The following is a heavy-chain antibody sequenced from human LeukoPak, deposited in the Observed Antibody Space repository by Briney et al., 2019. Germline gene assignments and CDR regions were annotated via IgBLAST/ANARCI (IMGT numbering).Heavy chain of an antibody. D-gene: IGHD3-9*01. V-gene: IGHV3-20*04. J-gene: IGHJ4*02. CDR1: GFTFDDHG. CDR2: INWNGGST. Sequence: GGSLRLSCAVSGFTFDDHGMSWVRQAPGKGLEWVSGINWNGGSTGYADSVKGRFTISRDNSKNTLYLQMNSLRDEDTAVYYCAKGDTYYDLLTCFDFWGPGTLVTVSS. CDR3: AKGDTYYDLLTCFDF.